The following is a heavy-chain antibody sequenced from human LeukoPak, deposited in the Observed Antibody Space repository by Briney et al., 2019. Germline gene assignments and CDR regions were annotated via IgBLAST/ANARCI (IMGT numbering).Heavy chain of an antibody. D-gene: IGHD4-17*01. V-gene: IGHV4-30-2*01. J-gene: IGHJ4*02. CDR3: ARVLGGDYPLFDY. Sequence: SQTLSLTCTVSGGSISSGGYYWSWIRQPPGKGLEWIGYIYHSGSTYYNPSLKSRVTISVDRSKNQFSLKLSSVTAADTAVYYCARVLGGDYPLFDYWGQGTLVTVSS. CDR2: IYHSGST. CDR1: GGSISSGGYY.